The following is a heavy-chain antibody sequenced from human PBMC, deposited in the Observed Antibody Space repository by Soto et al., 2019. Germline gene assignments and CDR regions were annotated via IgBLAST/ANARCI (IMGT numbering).Heavy chain of an antibody. J-gene: IGHJ4*02. D-gene: IGHD4-17*01. CDR2: IYWDDDK. CDR1: GFSLSTSGVG. Sequence: QITLKQSGPTLVKPTQTLTLTCTFSGFSLSTSGVGVGWNRLPTGRALEWLALIYWDDDKRYSPSLKSRLTITKEPSKNQVVLTMTNMDPVDTATYYCAHTPTTVTTRDYWGQGTLVTVSS. V-gene: IGHV2-5*02. CDR3: AHTPTTVTTRDY.